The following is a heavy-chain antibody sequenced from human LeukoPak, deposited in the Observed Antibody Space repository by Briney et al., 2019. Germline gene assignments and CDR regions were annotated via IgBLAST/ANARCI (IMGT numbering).Heavy chain of an antibody. J-gene: IGHJ4*02. CDR1: GYTFTSYY. V-gene: IGHV1-46*01. Sequence: GASVKVSCKASGYTFTSYYMHWVRQAPGQGLEWMGIINPSGGSTSYARKFQGRVTMTRDTSTSTVYMELSSLRSEDTAVYCCARDIGGELRDYWGQGTLVTVSS. CDR3: ARDIGGELRDY. D-gene: IGHD1-7*01. CDR2: INPSGGST.